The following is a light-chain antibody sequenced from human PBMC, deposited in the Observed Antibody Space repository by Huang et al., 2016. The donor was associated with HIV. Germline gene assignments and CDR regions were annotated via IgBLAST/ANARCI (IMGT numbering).Light chain of an antibody. J-gene: IGKJ5*01. CDR2: AAS. V-gene: IGKV1-39*01. CDR1: QSITTY. CDR3: QQTYSTIT. Sequence: DIQMTQSPSSLSASVGDRVTITCRTSQSITTYLNWYQQKPGKAPILLIYAASSLQRGVPSRVRGSGSGTDFALTINSLQPEDFATYYCQQTYSTITFGQGTRLDIK.